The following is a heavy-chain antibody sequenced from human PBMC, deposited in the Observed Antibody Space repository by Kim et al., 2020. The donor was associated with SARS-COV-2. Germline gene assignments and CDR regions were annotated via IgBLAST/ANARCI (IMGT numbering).Heavy chain of an antibody. D-gene: IGHD3-22*01. V-gene: IGHV1-69*06. J-gene: IGHJ6*02. Sequence: SSVKVSCKASGGTFSRYPISGVRQAPGQGLEWMGGIIPISGTANYAQKFQGRVTITADKSTSIAYMELRSLRSEDTAVYYCARDLGYYDSSFSTGYYYYGMDVWGQGTTVTVSS. CDR1: GGTFSRYP. CDR2: IIPISGTA. CDR3: ARDLGYYDSSFSTGYYYYGMDV.